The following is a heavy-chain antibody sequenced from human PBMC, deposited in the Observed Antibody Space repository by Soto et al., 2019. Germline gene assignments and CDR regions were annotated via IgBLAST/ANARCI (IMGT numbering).Heavy chain of an antibody. J-gene: IGHJ3*02. CDR2: LSRGGGST. CDR3: ARDGQYRTDGFDI. V-gene: IGHV3-23*01. Sequence: EAQLLESGGELIQPGGSLRLSCAASGFTYSSHGMSWVRQAPGKGLEWIAGLSRGGGSTYYADSVKSRFTISRDNSKNTVDLIMNSLRVEDTALYYCARDGQYRTDGFDIWGQGTMVTVSS. D-gene: IGHD5-12*01. CDR1: GFTYSSHG.